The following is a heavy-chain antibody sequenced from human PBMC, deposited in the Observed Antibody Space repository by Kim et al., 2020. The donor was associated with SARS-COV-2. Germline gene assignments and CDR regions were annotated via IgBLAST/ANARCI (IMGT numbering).Heavy chain of an antibody. Sequence: GGSLRLSCAASGFTFSSYAMSWVRQAPGKGLEWVSGIGGSGGTTFYADSVKGRFTISRDNSKNTLYLQMSSLRAEDTAVYYCAKDVRQLPYYGVDVWGHGTAVAVSS. CDR1: GFTFSSYA. D-gene: IGHD2-2*01. CDR2: IGGSGGTT. CDR3: AKDVRQLPYYGVDV. V-gene: IGHV3-23*01. J-gene: IGHJ6*02.